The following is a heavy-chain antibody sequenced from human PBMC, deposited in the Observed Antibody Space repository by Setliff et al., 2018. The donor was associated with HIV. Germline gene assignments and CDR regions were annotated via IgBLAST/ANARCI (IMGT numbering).Heavy chain of an antibody. V-gene: IGHV4-39*01. CDR1: GDSITRGGDF. CDR3: ARLGDYYYMDV. J-gene: IGHJ6*03. CDR2: IYYSGST. Sequence: SETLSLTCTVSGDSITRGGDFWGWIRQPPGKGLEWIGSIYYSGSTYYNPSLKSRVTISVDTSKNQFSLKLSSVTAADTAVYYCARLGDYYYMDVWGKGTTVTVSS. D-gene: IGHD3-16*01.